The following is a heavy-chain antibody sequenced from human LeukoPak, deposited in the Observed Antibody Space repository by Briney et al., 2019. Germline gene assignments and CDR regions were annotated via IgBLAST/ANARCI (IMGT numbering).Heavy chain of an antibody. CDR3: ARDVLRYCSGGSCYTGMDV. Sequence: GRSLRLSCAASGFTFSSYAMHWVRQAPGKGLEWVAVISYDGSNKYYADSVKGRFTISRDNSKNTLYLQMNSLRAEDTAVYYCARDVLRYCSGGSCYTGMDVWGKGTTVTVSS. J-gene: IGHJ6*03. CDR2: ISYDGSNK. CDR1: GFTFSSYA. V-gene: IGHV3-30*04. D-gene: IGHD2-15*01.